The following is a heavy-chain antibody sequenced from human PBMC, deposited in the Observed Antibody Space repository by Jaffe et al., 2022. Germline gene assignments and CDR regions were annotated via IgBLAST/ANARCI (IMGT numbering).Heavy chain of an antibody. CDR3: ARDLFLNPYYDYVWGSYQANWFDP. J-gene: IGHJ5*02. D-gene: IGHD3-16*02. CDR1: GFTFSSYE. V-gene: IGHV3-48*03. CDR2: ISSSGSTI. Sequence: EVQLVESGGGLVQPGGSLRLSCAASGFTFSSYEMNWVRQAPGKGLEWVSYISSSGSTIYYADSVKGRFTISRDNAKNSLYLQMNSLRAEDTAVYYCARDLFLNPYYDYVWGSYQANWFDPWGQGTLVTVSS.